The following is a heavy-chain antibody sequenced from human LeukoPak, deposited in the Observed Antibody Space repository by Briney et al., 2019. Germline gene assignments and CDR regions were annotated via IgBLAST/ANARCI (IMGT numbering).Heavy chain of an antibody. Sequence: PSETLSLTCAVYGGSFSGYYWSWIRQPPGKGQEWIGEINHSGSTNYNPSLKSRVTISVDTSKNQFSLKLSSVTAADTAVYYCARGASGYCSSTSCYYFDYWGQGTLVTVSS. J-gene: IGHJ4*02. CDR2: INHSGST. CDR1: GGSFSGYY. CDR3: ARGASGYCSSTSCYYFDY. D-gene: IGHD2-2*01. V-gene: IGHV4-34*01.